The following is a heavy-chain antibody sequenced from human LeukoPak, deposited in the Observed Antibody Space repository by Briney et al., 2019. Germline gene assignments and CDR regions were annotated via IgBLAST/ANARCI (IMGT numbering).Heavy chain of an antibody. CDR1: GGSISSYY. Sequence: SETLSLTCTVSGGSISSYYWSWIRQPPGKGLEWIGYIYYSGSTNYNPSLKSRVTISIDTSKNQFSLRLTSVTAADTALYYCARGGRSCSGGSCYLLDYWGQGTLVTVSS. CDR2: IYYSGST. J-gene: IGHJ4*02. CDR3: ARGGRSCSGGSCYLLDY. V-gene: IGHV4-59*01. D-gene: IGHD2-15*01.